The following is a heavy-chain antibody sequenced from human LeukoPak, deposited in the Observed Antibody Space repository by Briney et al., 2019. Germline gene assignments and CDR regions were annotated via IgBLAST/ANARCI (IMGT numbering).Heavy chain of an antibody. Sequence: GGSLRLSCAASGFTFSSYGMHWVRQAPGKGLEWVAFIRDDGSNKYYADSVKGRFTLSRDNSKNTLYPQMSTLRAEDTAVYYCAKDSRDCWGQGTLVTVSS. V-gene: IGHV3-30*02. J-gene: IGHJ4*02. CDR1: GFTFSSYG. CDR2: IRDDGSNK. CDR3: AKDSRDC.